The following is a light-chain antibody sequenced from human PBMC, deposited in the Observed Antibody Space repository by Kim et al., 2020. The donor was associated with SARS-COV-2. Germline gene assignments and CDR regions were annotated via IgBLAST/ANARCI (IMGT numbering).Light chain of an antibody. V-gene: IGKV1-9*01. J-gene: IGKJ2*01. CDR3: QQFQSYPYT. Sequence: SDSLGDKLTSTHRASQGISSFLAWFQQNPGKAPENLIYAASTLQSGVPSRFSGSGSGTEYSLTITGLQPEDFATYFCQQFQSYPYTFGQGTKLEI. CDR2: AAS. CDR1: QGISSF.